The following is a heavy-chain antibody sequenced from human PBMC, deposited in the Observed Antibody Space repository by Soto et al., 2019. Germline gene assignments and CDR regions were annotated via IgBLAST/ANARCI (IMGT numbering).Heavy chain of an antibody. Sequence: SVKVSCKASGGTSSSYAISWVRQAPGQGLEWMGGIIPIFGTANYAQKFQGRVTITADESTSTAYMELSSLRSEDTAVYYCARDLEYRSSLGMGSKDLRFDYWGQGTLVTVS. CDR1: GGTSSSYA. V-gene: IGHV1-69*13. CDR2: IIPIFGTA. CDR3: ARDLEYRSSLGMGSKDLRFDY. J-gene: IGHJ4*02. D-gene: IGHD6-6*01.